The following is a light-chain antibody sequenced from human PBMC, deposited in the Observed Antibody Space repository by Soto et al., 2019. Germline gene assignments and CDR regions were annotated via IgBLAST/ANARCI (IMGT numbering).Light chain of an antibody. Sequence: DIQRTHSPSSLSASVVDIVTITCRASQSISSYLNWYQQKPGKAPKLLIYAASSLQSGVPSRFSGSGSGTDFTLTISSLQPDDFATYYCQHYNSYSEACGQGTKVDIK. CDR3: QHYNSYSEA. CDR2: AAS. J-gene: IGKJ1*01. CDR1: QSISSY. V-gene: IGKV1-39*01.